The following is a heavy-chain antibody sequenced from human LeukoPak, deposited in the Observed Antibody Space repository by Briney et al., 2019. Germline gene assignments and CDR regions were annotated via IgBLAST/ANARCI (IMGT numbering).Heavy chain of an antibody. V-gene: IGHV1-2*04. D-gene: IGHD5-12*01. CDR3: ARVAGDSGYDGFDY. J-gene: IGHJ4*02. CDR2: INPNSGGT. Sequence: ASVKVSCKASGYTFTGYYMHWVRQAPGQGLEWMGWINPNSGGTNYAQKFQGWDTMTRDTSISTAYMELSRLRSDDTAVYYCARVAGDSGYDGFDYWGQGALVTVSS. CDR1: GYTFTGYY.